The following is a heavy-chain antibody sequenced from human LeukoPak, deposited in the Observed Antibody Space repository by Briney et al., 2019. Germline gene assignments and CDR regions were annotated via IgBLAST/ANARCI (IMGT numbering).Heavy chain of an antibody. V-gene: IGHV7-4-1*02. Sequence: ASVKLSCKSSGYTFTNYAMNWVRQAPGQGLEWMGWINTNTGNPTYAQGFTGRIVFSLDTSVSTAYLQISSLKAEDSAVYYCAKNGLGAVVKTDWGQGTLVTVSS. CDR3: AKNGLGAVVKTD. D-gene: IGHD3-22*01. CDR1: GYTFTNYA. CDR2: INTNTGNP. J-gene: IGHJ4*02.